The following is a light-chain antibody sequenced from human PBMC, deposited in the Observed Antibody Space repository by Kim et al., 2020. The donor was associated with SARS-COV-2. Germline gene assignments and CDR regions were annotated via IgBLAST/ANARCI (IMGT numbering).Light chain of an antibody. CDR2: GKN. CDR1: SLRSYY. Sequence: SSELTQDPAVSVALGQTVRITCQGDSLRSYYASWYQQKPGQAPVLVIYGKNNRPSGIPDRFSGSSSGNTASLTITGAQAEDEADYYCNSRDSSGHLVF. J-gene: IGLJ6*01. CDR3: NSRDSSGHLV. V-gene: IGLV3-19*01.